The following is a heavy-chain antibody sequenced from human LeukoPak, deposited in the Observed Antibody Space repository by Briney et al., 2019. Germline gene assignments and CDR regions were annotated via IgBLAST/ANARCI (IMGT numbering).Heavy chain of an antibody. CDR3: ARDVRATDYYYYGMDV. CDR1: GGSISSSSYY. CDR2: IYYSGST. V-gene: IGHV4-39*07. J-gene: IGHJ6*02. D-gene: IGHD1-26*01. Sequence: PSETLSLTCTVSGGSISSSSYYWGWIRQPPGKGLEWIGSIYYSGSTYYNPSLKSRVTISVDTSKNQFSLKLSSVTAADTAVYYCARDVRATDYYYYGMDVWGQGTTVTVSS.